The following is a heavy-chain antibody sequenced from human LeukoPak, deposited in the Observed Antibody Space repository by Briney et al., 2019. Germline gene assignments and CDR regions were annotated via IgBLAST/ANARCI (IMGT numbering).Heavy chain of an antibody. CDR2: INHSGST. CDR1: GGSINGYF. V-gene: IGHV4-34*01. J-gene: IGHJ4*02. CDR3: ARGRGVRFGELRGFDY. Sequence: SETLSLTCTVSGGSINGYFWSWIRQPPGKGLEWIGEINHSGSTNYNPSLKSRVTISVDTSKNQFSLKLSSVTAADTAVYYCARGRGVRFGELRGFDYWGQGTLVTVSS. D-gene: IGHD3-10*01.